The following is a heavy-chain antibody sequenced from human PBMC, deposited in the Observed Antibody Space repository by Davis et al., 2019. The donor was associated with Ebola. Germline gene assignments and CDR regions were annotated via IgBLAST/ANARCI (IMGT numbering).Heavy chain of an antibody. CDR1: GFTFTRSA. CDR3: AAGGTGGADNWFDP. D-gene: IGHD7-27*01. CDR2: IVVGSGNT. J-gene: IGHJ5*02. Sequence: SVQVSCKPSGFTFTRSAVQWVRQARGQRLESIGWIVVGSGNTNYAQKFQGRVTITRDMSTSTAYMGLNSLTSEDTAVYYCAAGGTGGADNWFDPWGQGTLVTVSS. V-gene: IGHV1-58*01.